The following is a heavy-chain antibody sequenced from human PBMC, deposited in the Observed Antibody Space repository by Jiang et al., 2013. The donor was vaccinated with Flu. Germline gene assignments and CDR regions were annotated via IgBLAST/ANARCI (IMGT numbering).Heavy chain of an antibody. J-gene: IGHJ4*02. CDR1: GDTSPTYG. CDR3: ARDGKTWLQYYFDY. V-gene: IGHV1-18*04. D-gene: IGHD5-24*01. CDR2: ISTYSGNT. Sequence: QLVESGAEVKKPGASVKVSCKSSGDTSPTYGISWLRQAPGHGLEWMGYISTYSGNTNYAQTLQDRVTMTRDTSTNTVYMELRSLSSNDTAVYYCARDGKTWLQYYFDYWGQGTLVTVSS.